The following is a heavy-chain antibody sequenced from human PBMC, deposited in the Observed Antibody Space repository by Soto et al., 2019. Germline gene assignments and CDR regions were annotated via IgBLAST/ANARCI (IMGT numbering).Heavy chain of an antibody. J-gene: IGHJ6*03. CDR1: GFSLSTSGVG. Sequence: SGPYAGEPTQTLTLTCTFSGFSLSTSGVGVGWIRQPPGKALEWLALIYWDDDKRYSPSLKSRLTITKDTSKNQVVLTMTNMDPVDTATYYCAHHVEGYCISTTCPRYMDVWGTGTTVTVSS. CDR2: IYWDDDK. D-gene: IGHD2-2*01. CDR3: AHHVEGYCISTTCPRYMDV. V-gene: IGHV2-5*02.